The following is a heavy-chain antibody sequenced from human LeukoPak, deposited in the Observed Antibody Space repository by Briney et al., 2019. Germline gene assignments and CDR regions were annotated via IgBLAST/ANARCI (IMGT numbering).Heavy chain of an antibody. CDR2: INAGNGNT. CDR3: ARDFGLNYGLLIWY. D-gene: IGHD3-10*01. Sequence: EASVKVSCKASGYTFTSYAMHWVRQAPGQRLEWMGWINAGNGNTKYSQKFQGRVTITRDTSASTAYMELSSLRSEDTAVYYCARDFGLNYGLLIWYWGQGTLVTVSS. J-gene: IGHJ4*02. V-gene: IGHV1-3*01. CDR1: GYTFTSYA.